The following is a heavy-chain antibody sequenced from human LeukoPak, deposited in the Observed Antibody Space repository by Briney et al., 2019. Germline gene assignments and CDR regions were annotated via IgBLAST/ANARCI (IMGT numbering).Heavy chain of an antibody. D-gene: IGHD2-21*02. CDR2: IYTSGST. Sequence: KPSETLSLTCTVSGGSISSYYWSWIRQPAGKGPEWIGRIYTSGSTNYNPSLKSRVTMSVDTSKNQFSLKLSSVTAADTAVYYCARELTYCGTDCYLDYWGQGTLVSVSS. J-gene: IGHJ4*02. CDR3: ARELTYCGTDCYLDY. V-gene: IGHV4-4*07. CDR1: GGSISSYY.